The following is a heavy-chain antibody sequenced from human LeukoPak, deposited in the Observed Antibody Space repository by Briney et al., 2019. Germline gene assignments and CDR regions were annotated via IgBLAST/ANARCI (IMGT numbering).Heavy chain of an antibody. CDR3: AREAGTGERWYFDL. Sequence: PGGSLRLSCAASGFSFSNHGMHWVRQAPGKRLEWVAVIWDDGNNKRYANSVNGRFTISRDNSENTLYLQMNGLRAEDTAVYYCAREAGTGERWYFDLWGRGTLVTVSS. V-gene: IGHV3-33*01. D-gene: IGHD7-27*01. CDR1: GFSFSNHG. J-gene: IGHJ2*01. CDR2: IWDDGNNK.